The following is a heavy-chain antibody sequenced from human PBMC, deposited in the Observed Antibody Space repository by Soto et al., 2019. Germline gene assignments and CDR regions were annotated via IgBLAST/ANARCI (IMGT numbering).Heavy chain of an antibody. Sequence: SETPSLTCTVSGGSISSSSYSWSWIRQPPGKGLEWIGYIYHSGSTYYNPSLKSRVTISVDRSKNQFSLKLSSVTAADTAVYYCARVPDRWGQGTLVTVSS. CDR2: IYHSGST. V-gene: IGHV4-30-2*01. CDR3: ARVPDR. D-gene: IGHD2-2*01. CDR1: GGSISSSSYS. J-gene: IGHJ5*02.